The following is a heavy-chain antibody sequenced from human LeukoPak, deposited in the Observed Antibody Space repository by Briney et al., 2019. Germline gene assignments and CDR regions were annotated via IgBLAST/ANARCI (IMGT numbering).Heavy chain of an antibody. J-gene: IGHJ5*02. Sequence: SETLSLTCTVSGGSISSSSYYWGWIRQPPGKGLEWIGSIYYSGSTYYNPSLKSRVTISVDTSKNQFSLKLSSVTAADTAVYYCARHVVRHTTTVTTYSWFDPWGQGTLVTVSS. CDR1: GGSISSSSYY. CDR2: IYYSGST. D-gene: IGHD4-17*01. V-gene: IGHV4-39*01. CDR3: ARHVVRHTTTVTTYSWFDP.